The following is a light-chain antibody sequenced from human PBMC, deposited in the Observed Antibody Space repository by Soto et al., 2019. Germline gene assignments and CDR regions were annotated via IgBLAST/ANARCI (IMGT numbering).Light chain of an antibody. CDR1: SSDVGDYNY. J-gene: IGLJ1*01. CDR3: SSYTSSSTYV. Sequence: QSALTQPASVSGSPGQSITISCTGASSDVGDYNYVSWYQHHPGKAPKLLIYEVNNRPSGVSDRFSGSKSGNVASLTISWLQAEYEAYYYCSSYTSSSTYVFGTGTKVTAL. CDR2: EVN. V-gene: IGLV2-14*01.